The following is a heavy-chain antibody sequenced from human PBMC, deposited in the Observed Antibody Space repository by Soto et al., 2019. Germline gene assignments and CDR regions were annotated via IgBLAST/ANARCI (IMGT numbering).Heavy chain of an antibody. V-gene: IGHV1-46*01. CDR2: INPHGGST. Sequence: ASVKVSCKAPGDTFTSYYLNCVRQAPGQGLEWMGVINPHGGSTKYAQKFQGRITMTRDTSRSTVYMELSSLRSDDTAIYYCARSSGGNFGIIIEGSNWFDPWGQGTLVT. J-gene: IGHJ5*02. D-gene: IGHD3-3*01. CDR3: ARSSGGNFGIIIEGSNWFDP. CDR1: GDTFTSYY.